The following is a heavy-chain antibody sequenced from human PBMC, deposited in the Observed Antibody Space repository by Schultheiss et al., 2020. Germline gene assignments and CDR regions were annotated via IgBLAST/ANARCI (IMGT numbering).Heavy chain of an antibody. V-gene: IGHV5-51*01. CDR2: IYPGDSDT. D-gene: IGHD6-19*01. CDR3: AGHSSGWSRDYYYYGMDV. J-gene: IGHJ6*02. Sequence: GGSLRLSCKGSGYSFTSYWIGWVRQMPGKGLEWMGIIYPGDSDTRYSPSFQGQVTISADKSISTAYLQWSSLKASDTAMYYCAGHSSGWSRDYYYYGMDVWGQGTTVNVSS. CDR1: GYSFTSYW.